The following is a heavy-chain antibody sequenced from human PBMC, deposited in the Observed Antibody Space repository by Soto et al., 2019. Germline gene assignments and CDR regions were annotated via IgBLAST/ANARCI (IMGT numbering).Heavy chain of an antibody. CDR1: GYTFTGYY. J-gene: IGHJ4*02. CDR3: ARVSMSSSGSMDY. V-gene: IGHV1-2*04. Sequence: ASVKVSCKASGYTFTGYYMHWVRQAPGQGLEWMGWINPNSGGTNYAQKFQGWVTMTRDTSISTAYMELSRLRSDDTAVYYCARVSMSSSGSMDYWGQGTLVNVSS. CDR2: INPNSGGT. D-gene: IGHD6-6*01.